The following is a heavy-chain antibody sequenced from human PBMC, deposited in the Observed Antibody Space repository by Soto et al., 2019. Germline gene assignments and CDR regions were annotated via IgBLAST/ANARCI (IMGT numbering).Heavy chain of an antibody. D-gene: IGHD3-22*01. CDR2: MNPNSGNT. CDR3: ARFPYDSSANVDY. V-gene: IGHV1-8*01. CDR1: GYTFTSYD. Sequence: VSVKVSCKASGYTFTSYDINWVRQATGQGLEWMGWMNPNSGNTGYAQKFQGRVTMTRNTSISTAYMELSSLRSEDTAVYYCARFPYDSSANVDYWGQGTLVTVSS. J-gene: IGHJ4*02.